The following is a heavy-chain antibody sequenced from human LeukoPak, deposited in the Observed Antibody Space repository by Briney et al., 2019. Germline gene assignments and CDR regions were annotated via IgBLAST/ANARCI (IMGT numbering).Heavy chain of an antibody. CDR3: AGDISSSPPSGHDY. J-gene: IGHJ4*02. V-gene: IGHV1-2*02. CDR2: INPNSGGT. CDR1: GYTFTGYY. D-gene: IGHD6-6*01. Sequence: ASVKVSCKASGYTFTGYYMHWVRQAPGQGLEWMGWINPNSGGTNYAQKFQGRVTMTRDTSISTAYMELSRLRSDDTAVYYCAGDISSSPPSGHDYWGQGTLVTVSS.